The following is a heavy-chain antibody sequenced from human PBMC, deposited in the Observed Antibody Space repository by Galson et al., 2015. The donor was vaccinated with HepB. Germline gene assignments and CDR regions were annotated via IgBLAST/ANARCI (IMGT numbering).Heavy chain of an antibody. V-gene: IGHV3-33*01. Sequence: SLRLSCAASGFTFSSYGMHWVRQAPGKGLEWVAVIWYDGSNKYYADSVKGRFTISRDNSKNTLYLQMNSLRAEDTAVYYCARDLERWYNLNDAFDIWGQGTMVTVSS. D-gene: IGHD1-1*01. CDR3: ARDLERWYNLNDAFDI. J-gene: IGHJ3*02. CDR1: GFTFSSYG. CDR2: IWYDGSNK.